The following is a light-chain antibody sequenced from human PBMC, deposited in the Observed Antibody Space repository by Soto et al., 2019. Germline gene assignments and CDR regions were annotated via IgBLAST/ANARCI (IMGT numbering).Light chain of an antibody. CDR3: QPYNTYAGT. CDR1: QSINTW. V-gene: IGKV1-5*03. J-gene: IGKJ3*01. Sequence: DIKMTQSPSTLSASVGDRVTITCRASQSINTWLAWYQQKPGKAPKLLIYRASTLESGVPSRFSGSGSGTEFTLTISSLQPDDFSTYYCQPYNTYAGTVGPGTKVDI. CDR2: RAS.